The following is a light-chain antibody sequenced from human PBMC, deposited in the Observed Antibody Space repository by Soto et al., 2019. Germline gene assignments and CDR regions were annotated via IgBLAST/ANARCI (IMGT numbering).Light chain of an antibody. CDR3: QQYNNWPLT. J-gene: IGKJ4*01. CDR1: HRVSSY. CDR2: ATS. V-gene: IGKV3-15*01. Sequence: EIVMTQSPATLSVPPGERATLSCRASHRVSSYLAWYQQKPGQAPRLLIYATSTRATGIPARFSGSGSGTEFTLTISSLQSEDFAVYYCQQYNNWPLTFGGGTKVDIK.